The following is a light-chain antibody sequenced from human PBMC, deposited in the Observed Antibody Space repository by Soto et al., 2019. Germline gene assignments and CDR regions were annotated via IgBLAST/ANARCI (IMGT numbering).Light chain of an antibody. CDR3: QQYSSYSRT. CDR2: KAS. Sequence: DIQMTQSPSTLSASVGDRVTITCRASQSISGWLAWYQQKPGKAPKLLIYKASTLESGVPSRFSGSGSWTEFTLTISSLQPDDFATYYCQQYSSYSRTFGQGTKVEAK. V-gene: IGKV1-5*03. CDR1: QSISGW. J-gene: IGKJ1*01.